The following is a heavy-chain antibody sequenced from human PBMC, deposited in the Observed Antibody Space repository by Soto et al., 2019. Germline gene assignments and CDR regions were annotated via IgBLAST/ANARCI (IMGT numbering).Heavy chain of an antibody. CDR3: AKGSARISDSLDY. CDR1: GFTFDDYA. D-gene: IGHD2-21*01. Sequence: EVQLVESGGGLVQPGRSLRLSCAASGFTFDDYAMHWVRQAPGKGLEWVSGISWNSGSIGYADSVKGRFTISRDNAKNSLYLQMNSLRAEDTALYYCAKGSARISDSLDYWGQGTLVTVSS. CDR2: ISWNSGSI. V-gene: IGHV3-9*01. J-gene: IGHJ4*02.